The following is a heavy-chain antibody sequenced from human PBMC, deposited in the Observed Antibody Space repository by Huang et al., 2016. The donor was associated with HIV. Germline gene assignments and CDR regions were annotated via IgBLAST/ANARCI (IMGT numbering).Heavy chain of an antibody. CDR1: GGSLRGYY. J-gene: IGHJ5*02. CDR2: INHFGSP. D-gene: IGHD3-10*01. V-gene: IGHV4-34*02. Sequence: QVHLQQWGAGLLKSAETLSLTCAVYGGSLRGYYWSWLRQTPGKGLGWIGEINHFGSPNYKPSLKSRVSISMDGSKKQFSLKLRSISDADTAVYFCARDATKNPRGWFDPWGQGTLVTVSS. CDR3: ARDATKNPRGWFDP.